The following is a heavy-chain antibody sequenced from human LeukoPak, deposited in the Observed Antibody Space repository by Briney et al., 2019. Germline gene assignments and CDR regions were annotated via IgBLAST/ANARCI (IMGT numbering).Heavy chain of an antibody. CDR3: ARRPAMLGYFDY. CDR2: LYYSGST. D-gene: IGHD3-10*02. J-gene: IGHJ4*02. CDR1: GGSISSSSYY. V-gene: IGHV4-39*07. Sequence: SETLSLTCTVSGGSISSSSYYWGWIRQPPGKGLEWIGSLYYSGSTYYNPSLKSRVTMSVDTSKNQFSLKLSSVTAADTAVYYCARRPAMLGYFDYWGQGTLVTVSS.